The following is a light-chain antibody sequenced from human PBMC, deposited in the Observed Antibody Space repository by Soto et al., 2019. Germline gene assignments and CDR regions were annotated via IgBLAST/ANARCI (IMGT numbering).Light chain of an antibody. CDR3: QQYGSSSLT. CDR2: GAS. CDR1: QRVSSY. J-gene: IGKJ4*01. Sequence: EIVLTQSPGTLSLSPGERATLSCRASQRVSSYLAWYQQKPGQAPRLLIYGASTRATGIPCRFSGSGSEKDFTLTISRLEPDDFAVYYCQQYGSSSLTFGEGTKVDIK. V-gene: IGKV3-20*01.